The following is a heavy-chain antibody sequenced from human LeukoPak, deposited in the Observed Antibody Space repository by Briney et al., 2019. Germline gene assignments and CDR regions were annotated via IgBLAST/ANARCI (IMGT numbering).Heavy chain of an antibody. D-gene: IGHD3-10*01. CDR1: GYTFTGYH. CDR3: AREDYYDAFDI. Sequence: ASVKVSCKASGYTFTGYHIHWVRQAPGQGLEWMGRINPYSGDTNFAQNFQGRVTMARDTSITTAYMELRSLRSDDTAVYYCAREDYYDAFDIWGQGTMVTVSS. CDR2: INPYSGDT. V-gene: IGHV1-2*06. J-gene: IGHJ3*02.